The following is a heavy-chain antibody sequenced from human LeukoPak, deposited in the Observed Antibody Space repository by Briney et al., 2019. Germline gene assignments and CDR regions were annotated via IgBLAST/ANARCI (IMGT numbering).Heavy chain of an antibody. D-gene: IGHD3-10*01. Sequence: ASVKVSCKASGYTFTSYGISWVRQAPGQGLEWMGWISAYNGNTNYAQKLQGRVTMTTDTSTSTAYMELRSLRSDDTAVYYCARDLDNYYYGSGSLGYWGQGTLVTVSS. J-gene: IGHJ4*02. CDR1: GYTFTSYG. V-gene: IGHV1-18*01. CDR2: ISAYNGNT. CDR3: ARDLDNYYYGSGSLGY.